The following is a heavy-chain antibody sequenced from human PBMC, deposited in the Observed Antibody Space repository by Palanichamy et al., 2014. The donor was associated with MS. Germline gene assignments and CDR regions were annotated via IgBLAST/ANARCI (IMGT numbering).Heavy chain of an antibody. CDR2: IYHSGST. V-gene: IGHV4-38-2*02. D-gene: IGHD1-1*01. J-gene: IGHJ5*02. CDR1: GYSISSGYY. CDR3: ARDHTRTPAPTKNWFDP. Sequence: QVQLQESGPGLVKPSETLSLTCAVSGYSISSGYYWGWIRQPPGKGLEWIGSIYHSGSTYYNPSLKSRVTISVDTSKNQFSLKLSSVTAADTAVYYCARDHTRTPAPTKNWFDPWGQGTLVTVSS.